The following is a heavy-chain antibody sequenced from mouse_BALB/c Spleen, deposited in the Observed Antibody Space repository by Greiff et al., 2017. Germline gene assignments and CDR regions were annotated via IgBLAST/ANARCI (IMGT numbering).Heavy chain of an antibody. CDR1: GFNIKDTY. V-gene: IGHV14-3*02. D-gene: IGHD1-1*01. CDR3: ARDYGSSFYAMDY. CDR2: IDPANGNT. J-gene: IGHJ4*01. Sequence: EVKLQQSGAELVKPGASVKLSCTASGFNIKDTYMHWVKQRPEQGLEWIGRIDPANGNTKYDPKFQGKATITADTSSNTAYLQLSSLTSEDTAVYYCARDYGSSFYAMDYWGQGTSVTVSS.